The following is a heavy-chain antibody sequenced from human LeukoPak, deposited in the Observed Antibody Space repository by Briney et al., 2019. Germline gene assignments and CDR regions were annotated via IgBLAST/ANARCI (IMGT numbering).Heavy chain of an antibody. Sequence: ASVKVSCKASGYTFTSYYMHWVRQAPGQGLEWMGIINPSGGSTSYAQKFQGSVTMTRDTSTSTVYMELSSLRSEDTAVYYCARDSLSGYELNYWGQGTLVAVSS. CDR1: GYTFTSYY. CDR2: INPSGGST. V-gene: IGHV1-46*01. CDR3: ARDSLSGYELNY. J-gene: IGHJ4*02. D-gene: IGHD5-12*01.